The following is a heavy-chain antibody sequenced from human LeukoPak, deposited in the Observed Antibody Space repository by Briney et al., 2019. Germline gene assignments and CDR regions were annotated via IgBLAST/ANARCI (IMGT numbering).Heavy chain of an antibody. V-gene: IGHV3-7*01. CDR2: IKQDGSEK. J-gene: IGHJ3*02. Sequence: GGSLRLSCAASGFTFSSYWMSWVRQAPGKGLEWVANIKQDGSEKYYVDSVKGRFTISRDNAKNSLYLQMNSLRAEDTAVYYCARDRYRLVPYDAFDIWAKGQWSPSLQ. CDR3: ARDRYRLVPYDAFDI. CDR1: GFTFSSYW. D-gene: IGHD1-1*01.